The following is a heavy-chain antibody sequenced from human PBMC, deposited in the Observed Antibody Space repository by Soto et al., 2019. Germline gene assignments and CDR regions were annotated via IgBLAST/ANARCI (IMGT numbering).Heavy chain of an antibody. CDR2: IYHSGST. V-gene: IGHV4-30-2*01. J-gene: IGHJ4*02. CDR1: GCSISSGGYS. Sequence: QLQLQESGSGLVKPSQTLSLTCAVSGCSISSGGYSWSWIRQPPWKGLEWIGYIYHSGSTYYNPSLKSRVTISVDRSKNQFSLKLSSVPAADTAVYYCARAGGLGAVAADDWGQGTLVTVSS. D-gene: IGHD6-19*01. CDR3: ARAGGLGAVAADD.